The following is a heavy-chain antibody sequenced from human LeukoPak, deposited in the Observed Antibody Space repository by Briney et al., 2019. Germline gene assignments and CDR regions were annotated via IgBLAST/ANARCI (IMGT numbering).Heavy chain of an antibody. CDR2: IKQDGSEK. J-gene: IGHJ6*03. CDR1: GFTFSSYW. D-gene: IGHD4-11*01. CDR3: ARDTATVTYYYYMDV. V-gene: IGHV3-7*01. Sequence: GGSLRLSCAASGFTFSSYWMSWVRQAPGKGLEWVANIKQDGSEKYYVDSVKGRFTISRDNAENSLYMQMNSLRAEDTAVYYCARDTATVTYYYYMDVWGKGTTVTVSS.